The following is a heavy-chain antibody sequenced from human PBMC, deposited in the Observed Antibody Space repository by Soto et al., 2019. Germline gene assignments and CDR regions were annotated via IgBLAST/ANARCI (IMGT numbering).Heavy chain of an antibody. J-gene: IGHJ3*02. CDR3: ARDEMVVAAISLAFDI. CDR1: GFTFSDYY. CDR2: ISSSGSTI. V-gene: IGHV3-11*01. Sequence: GGSLRLSCAASGFTFSDYYMSWIRQAPGKGLEWVSYISSSGSTIYYADSVKGRFTISRDNAKNSLYLQMNSLRAEDTAVYYCARDEMVVAAISLAFDIWGQGTMVNVSS. D-gene: IGHD2-15*01.